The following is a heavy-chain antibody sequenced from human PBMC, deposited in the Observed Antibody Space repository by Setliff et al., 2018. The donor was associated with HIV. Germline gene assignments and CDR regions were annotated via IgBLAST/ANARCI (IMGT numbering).Heavy chain of an antibody. J-gene: IGHJ4*02. CDR3: ARELLRSWDGSENSYKPYYFDY. CDR2: IYYSGST. Sequence: PSETLSLTCTVSGVSISNYYWSWIRQPPGKGLEWVGSIYYSGSTYYNPSLKSRVTISVDTSKNQFSLKLSSVTAADTAVYYCARELLRSWDGSENSYKPYYFDYWGQGTLVTVSS. CDR1: GVSISNYY. D-gene: IGHD3-10*01. V-gene: IGHV4-59*12.